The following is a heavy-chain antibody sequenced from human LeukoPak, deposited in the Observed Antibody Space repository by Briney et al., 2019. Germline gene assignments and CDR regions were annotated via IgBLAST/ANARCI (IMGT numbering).Heavy chain of an antibody. Sequence: GGSLRLSCAASGFTFSSYSMNWVRQAPGKGREWVSSISSSSSYIYYADSVKGRFTISRDNAKNSLYLQMNSLRAEDTAVYYCAREYPDPTYYDFWSGYYHNWFDPWGQGTLVTVSS. CDR3: AREYPDPTYYDFWSGYYHNWFDP. CDR2: ISSSSSYI. D-gene: IGHD3-3*01. V-gene: IGHV3-21*01. CDR1: GFTFSSYS. J-gene: IGHJ5*02.